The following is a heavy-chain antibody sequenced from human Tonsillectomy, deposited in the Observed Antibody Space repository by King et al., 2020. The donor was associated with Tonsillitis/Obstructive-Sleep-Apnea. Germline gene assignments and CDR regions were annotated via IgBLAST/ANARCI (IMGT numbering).Heavy chain of an antibody. D-gene: IGHD2-2*01. CDR1: GFTFSTYS. J-gene: IGHJ4*02. CDR2: ISGSSTYT. CDR3: ARDDCSSTSCYPKIDY. Sequence: VQLVESGGGLVKPGGSLRLSCAASGFTFSTYSMNWVRQAPGKGLEWVSSISGSSTYTYYADSLKGRFTISRDNAKNLLYLQMNSLRAEDTAVYYCARDDCSSTSCYPKIDYWGQGTLVTVSS. V-gene: IGHV3-21*01.